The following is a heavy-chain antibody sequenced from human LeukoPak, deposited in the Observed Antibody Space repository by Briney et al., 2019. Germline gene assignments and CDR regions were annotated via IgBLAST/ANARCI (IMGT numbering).Heavy chain of an antibody. CDR2: MNPNSGNT. CDR3: ARGLLGVYYFDY. J-gene: IGHJ4*02. Sequence: ASVKASCKASGYTFTSYDINWVRQATGQGLEWMGWMNPNSGNTGYAQKFQGRVTITRNTSISTAYMELSSLRSEDTAVYYCARGLLGVYYFDYWGQGTLVTVSS. D-gene: IGHD3-16*01. CDR1: GYTFTSYD. V-gene: IGHV1-8*03.